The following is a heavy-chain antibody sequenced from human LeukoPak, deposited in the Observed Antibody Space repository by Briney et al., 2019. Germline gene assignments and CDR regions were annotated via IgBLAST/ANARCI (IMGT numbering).Heavy chain of an antibody. D-gene: IGHD4-17*01. Sequence: GESLKISCKGSRYSFTCYWIGWVRQMPGKGLEWMGIIYPGDSDTRYSPSFQGQVTIAADKSISTAYPQWSSLRASDTAMYYCARPPDPLSNYGEDYWGQGTLVTVSS. J-gene: IGHJ4*02. CDR3: ARPPDPLSNYGEDY. CDR2: IYPGDSDT. CDR1: RYSFTCYW. V-gene: IGHV5-51*01.